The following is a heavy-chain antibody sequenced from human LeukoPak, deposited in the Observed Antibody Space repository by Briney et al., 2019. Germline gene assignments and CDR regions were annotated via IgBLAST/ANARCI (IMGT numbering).Heavy chain of an antibody. J-gene: IGHJ6*04. Sequence: SVKVSCKASGGTFSSYAISWVRQAPGQGLEWMGGIIPIFGTANYAQKFQGRVTITADKSMSTAYMELSGLRSEDTAVYYCAREMEWGMGSHDDQPPLVPAAMRGGYYYYGMDVWGKGTTVTVSS. CDR2: IIPIFGTA. V-gene: IGHV1-69*06. CDR1: GGTFSSYA. D-gene: IGHD2-2*01. CDR3: AREMEWGMGSHDDQPPLVPAAMRGGYYYYGMDV.